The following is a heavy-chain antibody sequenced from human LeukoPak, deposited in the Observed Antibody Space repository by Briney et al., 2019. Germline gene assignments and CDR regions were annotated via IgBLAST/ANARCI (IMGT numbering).Heavy chain of an antibody. CDR2: IYTSGST. Sequence: PSEALSLTCTVSGGSISSYYWSWIRQPAGKGLEWIGRIYTSGSTNYNPSLKSRVTMSVDTSKNQFSLKLSSVTAADTAVYYCARGTVTMVRGVTYYYYYMDVWGKGTTVTISS. CDR3: ARGTVTMVRGVTYYYYYMDV. V-gene: IGHV4-4*07. D-gene: IGHD3-10*01. CDR1: GGSISSYY. J-gene: IGHJ6*03.